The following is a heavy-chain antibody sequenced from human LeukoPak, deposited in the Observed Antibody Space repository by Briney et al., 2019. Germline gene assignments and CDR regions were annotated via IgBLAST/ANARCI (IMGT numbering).Heavy chain of an antibody. D-gene: IGHD3-10*01. CDR2: ISYDGSNK. Sequence: GGSLRLSCAASGFTFSSYGMHWVRQAPGKGLEWVAVISYDGSNKYYADSVKGRFTISRDNSKNTLYLQMNSLRAEDTAVYYCAKDLPYGSGSYYYDYWGQGTLVTVSS. J-gene: IGHJ4*02. CDR1: GFTFSSYG. V-gene: IGHV3-30*18. CDR3: AKDLPYGSGSYYYDY.